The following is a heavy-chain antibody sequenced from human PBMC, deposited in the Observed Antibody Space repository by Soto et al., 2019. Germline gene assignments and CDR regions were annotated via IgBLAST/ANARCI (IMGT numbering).Heavy chain of an antibody. Sequence: TLSLTRAVYGGSLSGYYWTWVPPPPGKGLEWIGEITHGGITRYNPSLQSRVTISVDTSKNQFSLSLSSMTAADTAVYYCARVREGYSYGFQYWGQGTLVTVSS. V-gene: IGHV4-34*01. CDR1: GGSLSGYY. CDR3: ARVREGYSYGFQY. D-gene: IGHD5-18*01. J-gene: IGHJ1*01. CDR2: ITHGGIT.